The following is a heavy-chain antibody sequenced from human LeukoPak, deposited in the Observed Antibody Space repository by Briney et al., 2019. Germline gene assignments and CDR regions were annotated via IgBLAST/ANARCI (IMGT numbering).Heavy chain of an antibody. J-gene: IGHJ4*02. V-gene: IGHV3-23*01. D-gene: IGHD2-15*01. CDR3: GKTTVGYSSGRYPGWPVDY. Sequence: PGGSLRHSCVASGFTFNRYAMSWVRQAQGKGLEWISGIFGSGGSPHYADSVKGRFTISRDNFQNTVYLQLGSLRVEDTAVYYCGKTTVGYSSGRYPGWPVDYWGQGALVTVSS. CDR2: IFGSGGSP. CDR1: GFTFNRYA.